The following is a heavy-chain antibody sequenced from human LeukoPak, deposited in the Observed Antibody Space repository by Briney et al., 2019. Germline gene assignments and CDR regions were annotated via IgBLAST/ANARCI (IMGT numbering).Heavy chain of an antibody. Sequence: PGGSLRLSCAASGFTFSDYYMSWIRQAPGKGLEWVSYNSSSGSTIYYADSVKGRFTIPRDNAKNSLYLQMNSLRAEDTAVYYCARDSPEQLFYQPRDAFDIWGQGTMVTVSS. CDR3: ARDSPEQLFYQPRDAFDI. CDR1: GFTFSDYY. CDR2: NSSSGSTI. J-gene: IGHJ3*02. D-gene: IGHD2-21*01. V-gene: IGHV3-11*01.